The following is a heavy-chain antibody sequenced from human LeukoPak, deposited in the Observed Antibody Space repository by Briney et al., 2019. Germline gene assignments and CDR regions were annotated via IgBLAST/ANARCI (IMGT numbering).Heavy chain of an antibody. CDR2: ISWNSGSI. CDR3: AKGGVATYDSSGYYYEDWFDP. CDR1: GFTFDDYA. D-gene: IGHD3-22*01. J-gene: IGHJ5*02. Sequence: GGSLRLSCAASGFTFDDYAMHWVRQAPGKGLAWVSGISWNSGSIGYADSVKGRFTISRDDAKNSLYLQMNSLRAEDTALYYCAKGGVATYDSSGYYYEDWFDPWGQGTLVTVSS. V-gene: IGHV3-9*01.